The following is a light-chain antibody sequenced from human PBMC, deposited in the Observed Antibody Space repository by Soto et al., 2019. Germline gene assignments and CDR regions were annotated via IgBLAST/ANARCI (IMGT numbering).Light chain of an antibody. V-gene: IGLV1-40*01. CDR2: GDS. J-gene: IGLJ2*01. CDR3: QTYDFSLSGNVI. CDR1: TSNIGANYD. Sequence: QAVVTQPPSLSGAPGQSVTISCTGTTSNIGANYDVHWYQQLPGRAPKLLMYGDSNRPSGVPDRFSGSKSGTSASLTIAGPQTEDEAVYYCQTYDFSLSGNVIFGGGTK.